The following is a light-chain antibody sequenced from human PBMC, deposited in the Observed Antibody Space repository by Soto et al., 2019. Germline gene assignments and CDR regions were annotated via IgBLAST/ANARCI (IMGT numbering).Light chain of an antibody. CDR2: EVL. CDR1: KNDIGVYDF. J-gene: IGLJ1*01. V-gene: IGLV2-8*01. CDR3: KSYAGSNTYV. Sequence: QSVLTQPRSVSGSPGQSVTISCTGTKNDIGVYDFVSWYQHHPGKAPRLITCEVLQRPSGVPDRFSGSKSGNTASLTVSGLQVADEADYFCKSYAGSNTYVFGSGTKVTVL.